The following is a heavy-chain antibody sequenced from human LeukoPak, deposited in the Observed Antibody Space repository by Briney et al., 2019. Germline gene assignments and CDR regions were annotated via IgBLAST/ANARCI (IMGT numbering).Heavy chain of an antibody. CDR3: VRDWEPSSGYYHYFDY. Sequence: PGGSLRLSCAASGFNFRNFAMNWVRQAPGKGLEWVAYIGPGATHYAYSVEGRYAISRDNAKNSLYLQMNSLRPEDTAVYFCVRDWEPSSGYYHYFDYWGQGNLVTVSS. D-gene: IGHD6-19*01. CDR2: IGPGAT. V-gene: IGHV3-48*04. CDR1: GFNFRNFA. J-gene: IGHJ4*02.